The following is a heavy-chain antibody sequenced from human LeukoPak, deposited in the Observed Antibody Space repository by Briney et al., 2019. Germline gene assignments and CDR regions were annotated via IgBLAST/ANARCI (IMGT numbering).Heavy chain of an antibody. CDR3: ARGPPGSSWTKTTPYYFDY. J-gene: IGHJ4*02. CDR1: GGSFSGYY. D-gene: IGHD6-13*01. CDR2: INHSGST. Sequence: SETLSLTCAVYGGSFSGYYWSWIRQPPGKGLEWIGEINHSGSTNYNPSLKSRVTISVDTSKNQFSLKLSSVTAADTAVYYCARGPPGSSWTKTTPYYFDYWGQGTLVTVSS. V-gene: IGHV4-34*01.